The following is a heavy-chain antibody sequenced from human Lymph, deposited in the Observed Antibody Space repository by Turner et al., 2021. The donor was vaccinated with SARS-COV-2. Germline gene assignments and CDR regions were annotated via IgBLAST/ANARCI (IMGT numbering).Heavy chain of an antibody. CDR1: GGSFSAYY. J-gene: IGHJ6*02. D-gene: IGHD3-3*01. CDR3: ARGRLRFLEWSHYYYTMDV. Sequence: QVQLQQWGAGLLKHSETLSLTCAVYGGSFSAYYWSWIRQPPGKGLEWIGDIKHSGGTNYNPSLKSRIIISVDTSKNQFSLKLSSVTAADTAVYYCARGRLRFLEWSHYYYTMDVWGQGTTVTVSS. V-gene: IGHV4-34*01. CDR2: IKHSGGT.